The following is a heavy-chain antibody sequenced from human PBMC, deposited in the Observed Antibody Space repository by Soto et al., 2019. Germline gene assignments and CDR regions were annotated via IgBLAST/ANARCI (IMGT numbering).Heavy chain of an antibody. CDR1: AFTVSSNC. CDR3: ARGQVADHAYFDY. CDR2: IYSGDVT. V-gene: IGHV3-53*01. D-gene: IGHD2-15*01. J-gene: IGHJ4*02. Sequence: EVQLVESGGGLIQPGGSLRLSCAASAFTVSSNCMSWVRQAPGRGLEWVSLIYSGDVTHYADSVRGRFTISRDNSKNTLYLQMNSLRAEDTAVYFCARGQVADHAYFDYWGQGALVTVSS.